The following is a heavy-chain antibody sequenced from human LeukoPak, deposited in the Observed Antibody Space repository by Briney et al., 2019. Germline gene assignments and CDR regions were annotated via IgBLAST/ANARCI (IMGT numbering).Heavy chain of an antibody. Sequence: GGSLRLSCAASGFTFTNNFMSWVRQVPGKGLEWVANIKQDGSEKTYADSVRGRFTIFRDNAKDSVYLQMNSLRAEDTAVYYCARDLMGIAYRGAFYYWGQGTLVTVSS. D-gene: IGHD6-13*01. V-gene: IGHV3-7*03. J-gene: IGHJ4*02. CDR1: GFTFTNNF. CDR2: IKQDGSEK. CDR3: ARDLMGIAYRGAFYY.